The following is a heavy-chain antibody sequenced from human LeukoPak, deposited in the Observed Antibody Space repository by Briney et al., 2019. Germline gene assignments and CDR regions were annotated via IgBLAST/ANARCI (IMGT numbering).Heavy chain of an antibody. D-gene: IGHD6-6*01. CDR3: ARVGYSSSSIDY. CDR2: IKQDGSEK. Sequence: GGSLRLSCAASGFTFSSYWMSWVRQAPGKGLEWVANIKQDGSEKYYVDSMKGRFTISRDNAENSLYLQTNSLRAEDTAVYYCARVGYSSSSIDYWGQGTLVTVSS. V-gene: IGHV3-7*01. J-gene: IGHJ4*02. CDR1: GFTFSSYW.